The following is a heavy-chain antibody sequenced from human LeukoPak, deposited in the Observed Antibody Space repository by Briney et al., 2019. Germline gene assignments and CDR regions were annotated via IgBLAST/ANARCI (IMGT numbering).Heavy chain of an antibody. CDR2: IRQAGSET. D-gene: IGHD2-2*02. J-gene: IGHJ4*02. V-gene: IGHV3-7*01. CDR1: GFIFGAYW. CDR3: AKDYVSSRDIVVVPAAIGSFDY. Sequence: GGSLRLSCTASGFIFGAYWMSWVRQAPGKGLEWVANIRQAGSETYYVDSVKGRFTISRDNSKNSLHLQMNSLRAEDTAVYYCAKDYVSSRDIVVVPAAIGSFDYWGQGTLVTVSS.